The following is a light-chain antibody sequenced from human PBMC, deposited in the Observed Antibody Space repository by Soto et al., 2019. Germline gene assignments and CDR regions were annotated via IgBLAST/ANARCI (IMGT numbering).Light chain of an antibody. Sequence: DIHMTQSPSTVSASVVDRVTITCRASQSISSYLNWYQQKPGKAPNLLIYAASTLQSGVPSRFSGSGSGTDFTLTIRSLQPEDFATYYCQQSYTTPLTFGGGTKVDIK. CDR2: AAS. V-gene: IGKV1-39*01. CDR3: QQSYTTPLT. CDR1: QSISSY. J-gene: IGKJ4*01.